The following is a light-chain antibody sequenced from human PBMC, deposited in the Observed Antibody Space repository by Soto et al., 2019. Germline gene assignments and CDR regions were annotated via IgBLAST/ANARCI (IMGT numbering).Light chain of an antibody. CDR3: QHYGRSLWT. J-gene: IGKJ1*01. CDR1: QSVRSTD. Sequence: EIVLTQSPGTLSLSPGERATLSCRASQSVRSTDLAWYQQKPGQAPRLLIYGASGRATGIPDRFSGSGSGTHFTLAITGLEPEDFAVYYCQHYGRSLWTFGQGTRVEI. CDR2: GAS. V-gene: IGKV3-20*01.